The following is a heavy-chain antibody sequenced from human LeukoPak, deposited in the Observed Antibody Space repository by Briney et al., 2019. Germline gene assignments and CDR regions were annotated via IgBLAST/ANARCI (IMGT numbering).Heavy chain of an antibody. Sequence: SETLSLTCAVSGYSITSSSWWGWIRQPPGKGLEWIGYIYYSGSIYYNPSLKSRVTMSVDTSKNQFSLKLSSVTAVDTAVYYCARTMSSSHTVYGMDVWGQGTTVTVSS. V-gene: IGHV4-28*05. CDR3: ARTMSSSHTVYGMDV. CDR2: IYYSGSI. J-gene: IGHJ6*02. D-gene: IGHD2-2*02. CDR1: GYSITSSSW.